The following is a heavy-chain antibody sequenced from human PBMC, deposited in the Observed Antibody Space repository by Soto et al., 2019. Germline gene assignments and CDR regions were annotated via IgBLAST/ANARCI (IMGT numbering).Heavy chain of an antibody. J-gene: IGHJ4*02. CDR2: ISGSGSST. Sequence: EVQLLESGGGLVQPGGSLRLSCAASGFTFSSYAMSWVRQAPGKGLEWVSGISGSGSSTYYADSVRGRFTVSRDNSKKTLSLQMNSLRAEDTAVYYCAHYDDSSGHHYWGQGTLVTLSS. V-gene: IGHV3-23*01. D-gene: IGHD3-22*01. CDR3: AHYDDSSGHHY. CDR1: GFTFSSYA.